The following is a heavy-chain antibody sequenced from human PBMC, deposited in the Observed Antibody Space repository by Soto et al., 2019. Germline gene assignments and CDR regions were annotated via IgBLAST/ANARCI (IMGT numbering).Heavy chain of an antibody. V-gene: IGHV1-2*04. CDR3: ARGHSTDCSNGVCSFFYNHELDV. J-gene: IGHJ6*02. CDR1: GYSFTDYH. Sequence: ASVKVSCKASGYSFTDYHIHWVRQAPGQGLEWLGRINPKSGGTSTAQKFQGWVTMTRDRSISTVYMELTRLRSDDTAVYFCARGHSTDCSNGVCSFFYNHELDVWGQGTTVTVSS. D-gene: IGHD2-8*01. CDR2: INPKSGGT.